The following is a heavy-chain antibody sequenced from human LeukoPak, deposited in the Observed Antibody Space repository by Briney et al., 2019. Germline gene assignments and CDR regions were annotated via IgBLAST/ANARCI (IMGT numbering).Heavy chain of an antibody. V-gene: IGHV4-59*01. Sequence: SETLSLTCTVSGGSISSYYWSWIRQPPGKGLEWIGYIYYSGNTNYNPSLKSRVTILVDTSKNQFSLKLSSVTAADTAVYYCARHRYCSGGSCYSHAFDIWGQGTMVTVSS. CDR3: ARHRYCSGGSCYSHAFDI. CDR1: GGSISSYY. J-gene: IGHJ3*02. CDR2: IYYSGNT. D-gene: IGHD2-15*01.